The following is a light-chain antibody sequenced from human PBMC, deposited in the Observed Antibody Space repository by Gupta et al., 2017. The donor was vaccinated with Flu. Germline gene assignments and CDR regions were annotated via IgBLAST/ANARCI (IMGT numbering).Light chain of an antibody. V-gene: IGLV2-14*03. CDR3: SSYSATGALAL. CDR2: DVS. J-gene: IGLJ2*01. CDR1: SSDLGTYDY. Sequence: QSALTQPASVPGSPGQSLNIPCTGTSSDLGTYDYVSWYQHSPGRAPKLMIYDVSNRPSGISDRFSGSKSGNTASLTSSGLQAEDEADDYCSSYSATGALALFGGGTKVTVL.